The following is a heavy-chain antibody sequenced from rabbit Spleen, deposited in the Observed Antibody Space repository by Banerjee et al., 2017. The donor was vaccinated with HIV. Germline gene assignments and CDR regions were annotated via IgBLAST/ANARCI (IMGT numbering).Heavy chain of an antibody. Sequence: QSLEESGGGLVRPGASLTLTCKASGFSFNNDYVMCWVRQAPGKGLEWIACIDSGSSGFTYFATWAKGRFTCSKTSSTTVTLQMTRLTAADTATYFCARDAGTSFSTYGMDLWGPGTLVTVS. V-gene: IGHV1S40*01. J-gene: IGHJ6*01. CDR1: GFSFNNDYV. CDR3: ARDAGTSFSTYGMDL. D-gene: IGHD8-1*01. CDR2: IDSGSSGFT.